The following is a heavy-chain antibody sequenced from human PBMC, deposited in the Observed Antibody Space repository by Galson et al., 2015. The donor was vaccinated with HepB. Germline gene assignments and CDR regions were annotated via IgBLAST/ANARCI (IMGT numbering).Heavy chain of an antibody. CDR2: ISYDGSNE. Sequence: SLRLSCAASGFRFSSYGMHWVRQAPGKGLEWVAVISYDGSNEYYADSVKGRFTISRDNSKNTVYLQMNSLRAEDTAVYYCARDPIGLRVPGSALDYWGQGTLVTVSS. CDR1: GFRFSSYG. J-gene: IGHJ4*02. CDR3: ARDPIGLRVPGSALDY. D-gene: IGHD2-15*01. V-gene: IGHV3-30*03.